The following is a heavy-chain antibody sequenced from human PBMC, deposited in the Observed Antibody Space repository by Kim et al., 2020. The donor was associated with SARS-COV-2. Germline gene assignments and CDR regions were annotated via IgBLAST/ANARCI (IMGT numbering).Heavy chain of an antibody. CDR2: ISTTGTTI. J-gene: IGHJ4*02. Sequence: GGSLRLSCAASGFSFSRYNFNWIRQVPGKGLEWISYISTTGTTIYADSVRGRFTISRDNAQNSLFLQMNSLRDEDTAVYYCATDDPFTVSHFDNWGQGTLVTVSS. V-gene: IGHV3-48*02. CDR1: GFSFSRYN. D-gene: IGHD3-22*01. CDR3: ATDDPFTVSHFDN.